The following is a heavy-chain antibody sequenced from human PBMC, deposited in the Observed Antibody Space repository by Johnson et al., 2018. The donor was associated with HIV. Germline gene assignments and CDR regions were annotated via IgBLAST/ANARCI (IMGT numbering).Heavy chain of an antibody. D-gene: IGHD2-8*01. CDR1: GFTVSTNY. CDR2: IYSGGST. J-gene: IGHJ3*02. V-gene: IGHV3-66*01. Sequence: VQLVESGGGLVQPGGSLRLSCAASGFTVSTNYMSWVRQAPGKGLAWVSVIYSGGSTYYADSVKGRFTIARDNSKNTLYLHMNSLRAEDTAVYYCARDRTVMVYAIDAFDIWGQGTMVTVSS. CDR3: ARDRTVMVYAIDAFDI.